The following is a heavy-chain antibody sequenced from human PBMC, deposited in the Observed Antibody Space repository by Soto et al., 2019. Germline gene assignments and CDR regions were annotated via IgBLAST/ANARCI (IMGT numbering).Heavy chain of an antibody. J-gene: IGHJ1*01. V-gene: IGHV3-23*01. CDR3: AKVVKGAGATRRRTPPEYFQH. D-gene: IGHD1-26*01. CDR2: ISGSGGST. Sequence: PGGSLRLSCAASGFTFSSYAMSWVRQAPGKGLEWVSAISGSGGSTYYADSVKDRFTISRDNSKNTLYLQMNSLRAEDTAVYYCAKVVKGAGATRRRTPPEYFQHWGQGTLVTVSS. CDR1: GFTFSSYA.